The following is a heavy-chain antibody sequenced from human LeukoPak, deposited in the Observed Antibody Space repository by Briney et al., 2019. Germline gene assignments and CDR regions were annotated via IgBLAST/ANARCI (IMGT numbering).Heavy chain of an antibody. CDR1: GYTFATSG. Sequence: GASVKVSCKASGYTFATSGISWVRQAPGQGLEWMGWISAYNGNTNYAQNLQDRLTMSTDTSTSTAYMELRSLRSDDTAVYYCAREDSSTWYVGYWGQGTLVTVPS. CDR2: ISAYNGNT. V-gene: IGHV1-18*01. D-gene: IGHD6-13*01. CDR3: AREDSSTWYVGY. J-gene: IGHJ4*02.